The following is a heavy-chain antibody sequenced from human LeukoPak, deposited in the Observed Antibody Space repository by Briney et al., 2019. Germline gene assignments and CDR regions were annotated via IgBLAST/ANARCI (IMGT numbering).Heavy chain of an antibody. CDR3: ARGASYSSSWYQPSYYYYYYMDV. D-gene: IGHD6-13*01. V-gene: IGHV3-48*01. CDR2: ISSSSSTI. Sequence: GGSLRLSCAASGFTFSSYSMNWVRQAPGKGLEWVSYISSSSSTIYYADSVKGRFTISRDNAKNSLYLQMNSLRAEDTAVYYCARGASYSSSWYQPSYYYYYYMDVWGKGTTVTVSS. J-gene: IGHJ6*03. CDR1: GFTFSSYS.